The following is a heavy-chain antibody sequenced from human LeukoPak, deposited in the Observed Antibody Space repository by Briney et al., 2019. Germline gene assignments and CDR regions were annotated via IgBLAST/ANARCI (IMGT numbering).Heavy chain of an antibody. J-gene: IGHJ6*02. V-gene: IGHV3-23*01. Sequence: GGSLRLSCAASGFTFSSYAMSWVRQAPGKGLEWVSAISGSGGSTYYADSVKSRFTISRDNSKNTLYLQMNSLRAEDTAVYYCARYCSTTSCYTGYYYGMDVWGQGTTVTVSS. CDR1: GFTFSSYA. CDR2: ISGSGGST. D-gene: IGHD2-2*02. CDR3: ARYCSTTSCYTGYYYGMDV.